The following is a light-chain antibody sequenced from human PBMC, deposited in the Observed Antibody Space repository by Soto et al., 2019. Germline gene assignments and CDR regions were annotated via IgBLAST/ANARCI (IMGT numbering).Light chain of an antibody. Sequence: EIVIRQSPASLSVSPGERATLSCRASQSVSTNLAWYQQKPGQAPKLLIYGASTRATGVPDRFSGSGSGTEFTLTISSLQSEDLTVYYCQQYNKWPRTFGQGTKVDI. CDR2: GAS. V-gene: IGKV3-15*01. J-gene: IGKJ1*01. CDR3: QQYNKWPRT. CDR1: QSVSTN.